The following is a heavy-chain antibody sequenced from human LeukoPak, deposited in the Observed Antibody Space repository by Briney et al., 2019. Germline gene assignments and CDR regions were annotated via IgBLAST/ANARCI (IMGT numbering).Heavy chain of an antibody. V-gene: IGHV3-23*01. CDR3: ARDGYYDSSGPS. J-gene: IGHJ4*02. CDR1: GFTFSNYA. Sequence: PGGSLRLSCAASGFTFSNYAMSWVRQAPGKGLEWASTISGSDDRTYYADSVKGRFTISRDNSKNTLYLQMNSLRAEDTAVYYCARDGYYDSSGPSWGQGTLVTVSS. CDR2: ISGSDDRT. D-gene: IGHD3-22*01.